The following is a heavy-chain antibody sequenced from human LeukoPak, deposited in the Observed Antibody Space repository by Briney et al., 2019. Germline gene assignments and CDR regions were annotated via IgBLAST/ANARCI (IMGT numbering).Heavy chain of an antibody. Sequence: RPSQTLSLTCTVSGGSISSGGSSWSWIRQHPGKGLEWIGYIYYSGSTYYNPSLKSRVTISVDTSKNQFSLKLSSVTAADTAVYYCARDTSGSGSYYYDWGQGTLVTVSS. CDR2: IYYSGST. CDR1: GGSISSGGSS. V-gene: IGHV4-31*03. D-gene: IGHD1-26*01. J-gene: IGHJ4*02. CDR3: ARDTSGSGSYYYD.